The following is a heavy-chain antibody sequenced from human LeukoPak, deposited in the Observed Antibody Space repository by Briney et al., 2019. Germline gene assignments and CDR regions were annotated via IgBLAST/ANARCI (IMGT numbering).Heavy chain of an antibody. D-gene: IGHD3-22*01. V-gene: IGHV4-30-2*01. J-gene: IGHJ3*02. CDR3: ARVPFDYYDSDDYYYHEAFDI. CDR1: GGSINNGGYS. CDR2: SYYSEST. Sequence: SETLSLTCAVSGGSINNGGYSWSWIRQPPGKGLEWIGSSYYSESTYYNPSLKNRVTISIDRSKNQLSLNLSSVTAADTAVYYCARVPFDYYDSDDYYYHEAFDIWGQGTMVTVSS.